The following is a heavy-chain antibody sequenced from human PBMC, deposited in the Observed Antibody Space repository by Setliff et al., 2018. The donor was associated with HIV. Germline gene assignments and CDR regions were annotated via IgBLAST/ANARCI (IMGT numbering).Heavy chain of an antibody. CDR3: ARTRAPYFFDF. CDR2: VSSIGNT. V-gene: IGHV4-4*08. J-gene: IGHJ4*02. Sequence: SETLSLTCSVSGISINGYYWSWIRQSPRTRLEWIGYVSSIGNTNYNPSLKSRVTISVDTSKNQFSLQLNSVAAADTAVYFCARTRAPYFFDFWGQGAQVTVSS. D-gene: IGHD1-26*01. CDR1: GISINGYY.